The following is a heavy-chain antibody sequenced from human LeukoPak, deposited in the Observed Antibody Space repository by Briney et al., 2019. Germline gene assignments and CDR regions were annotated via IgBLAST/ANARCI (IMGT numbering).Heavy chain of an antibody. V-gene: IGHV3-48*01. CDR3: ARVMIAGPYYDFWSGPSYDAFDI. J-gene: IGHJ3*02. D-gene: IGHD3-3*01. Sequence: GGSLRLSCAASGFTFSSYSMNWVRQAPGKGLEWVSYISSSRSNIYYADSVKGRFTISRDNAKNSLYLQMNRLRAEDTAVYYWARVMIAGPYYDFWSGPSYDAFDIWGQGTMVTVSS. CDR2: ISSSRSNI. CDR1: GFTFSSYS.